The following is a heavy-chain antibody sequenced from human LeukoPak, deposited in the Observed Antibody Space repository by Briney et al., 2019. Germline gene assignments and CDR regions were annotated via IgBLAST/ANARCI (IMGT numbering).Heavy chain of an antibody. J-gene: IGHJ4*02. V-gene: IGHV1-2*02. CDR2: INPNSVGT. Sequence: ASVKVSCKASGYTFTGYYMHWVRQAPGQGLEWMGWINPNSVGTNYAQKFQGRVTMTRGTSISTAYMELSRLRSDDTAVYYCARDSSPYCTNGVCFYSFDYWGQGTLVTVSS. D-gene: IGHD2-8*01. CDR1: GYTFTGYY. CDR3: ARDSSPYCTNGVCFYSFDY.